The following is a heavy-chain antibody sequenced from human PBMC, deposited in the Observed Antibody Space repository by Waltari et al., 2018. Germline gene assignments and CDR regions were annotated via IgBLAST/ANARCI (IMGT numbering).Heavy chain of an antibody. J-gene: IGHJ5*02. CDR3: AFLPVAGSYNWFDP. V-gene: IGHV3-48*03. D-gene: IGHD6-19*01. Sequence: EVQLVESGGGLVQPGGSLRLSCAASGFTFSSYEMNWGRPAPGKGLEWVSYISGSGSTTYYADSVRGRFTISRDNAKNSVYLQMNSLRAEDTAVYYCAFLPVAGSYNWFDPWGQGTLVTVSS. CDR2: ISGSGSTT. CDR1: GFTFSSYE.